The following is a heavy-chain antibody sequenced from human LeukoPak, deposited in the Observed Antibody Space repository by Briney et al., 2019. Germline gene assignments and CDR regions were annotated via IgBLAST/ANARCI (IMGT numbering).Heavy chain of an antibody. V-gene: IGHV3-23*01. Sequence: GGSLRLSCAASGFTFSSYAMSWVRQAPGKGLEWVSPISGRGGSTYYADYGKGRFPVSRDHSSNTLYLQMPSLRTQDTAVYYCAKDLNYGELVDSWGKGTLVTVSS. CDR1: GFTFSSYA. D-gene: IGHD4-17*01. CDR3: AKDLNYGELVDS. J-gene: IGHJ4*02. CDR2: ISGRGGST.